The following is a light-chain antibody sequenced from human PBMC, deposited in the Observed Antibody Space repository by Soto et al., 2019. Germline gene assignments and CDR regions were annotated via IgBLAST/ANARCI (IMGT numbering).Light chain of an antibody. CDR2: LGS. CDR3: MQALQTPLT. Sequence: DIVMTQSPLSLPVTPGEPASISCRSSQSLLHSNGYNYLDWYLQKPGQSPQLLIYLGSNRASGVPDRLTGSGSGTDFTLKISRVEAEYVGVYYCMQALQTPLTFGGGTKV. J-gene: IGKJ4*01. V-gene: IGKV2-28*01. CDR1: QSLLHSNGYNY.